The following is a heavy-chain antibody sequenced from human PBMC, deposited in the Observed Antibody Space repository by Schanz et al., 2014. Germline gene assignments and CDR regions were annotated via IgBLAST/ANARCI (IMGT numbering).Heavy chain of an antibody. J-gene: IGHJ3*02. CDR3: ARGGGPEDVFDI. CDR2: IIPIHGIV. D-gene: IGHD2-15*01. V-gene: IGHV1-69*02. Sequence: AQLVQSVAEVKKPGSSMKVSCKASGGTFSTYPINWLRQAPGQGLEWMGRIIPIHGIVNYAQRFQDRVRITADKSTSTAYMELSSLRSDDTAVYYCARGGGPEDVFDIWGQGTILTVSS. CDR1: GGTFSTYP.